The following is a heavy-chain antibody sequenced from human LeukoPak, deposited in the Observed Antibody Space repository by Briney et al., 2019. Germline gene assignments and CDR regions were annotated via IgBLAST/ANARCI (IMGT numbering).Heavy chain of an antibody. D-gene: IGHD2-8*01. Sequence: SETLSLTCAVYGGSFSGYYWSWIRQPPGKGLEWIGEINHSGSTNYNPSLKSRVTISVDTSKNQFSLKLSSVTAADTAVYYCARDKLMVYANPLDAFDIWGQGTMVTVSS. J-gene: IGHJ3*02. CDR3: ARDKLMVYANPLDAFDI. CDR1: GGSFSGYY. CDR2: INHSGST. V-gene: IGHV4-34*01.